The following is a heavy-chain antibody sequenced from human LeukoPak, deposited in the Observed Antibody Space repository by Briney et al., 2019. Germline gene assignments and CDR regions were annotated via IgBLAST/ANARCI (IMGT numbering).Heavy chain of an antibody. CDR1: GGTFSSYA. D-gene: IGHD3-3*01. CDR3: ARDLTNFGVVIPYYYCGMDV. V-gene: IGHV1-69*13. Sequence: ASVKVSCKASGGTFSSYAISWVRQAPGQGLEWMGGIIPIFGTANYAQKFQGRVTITADESTSTAYMELSSLRSEDTAVYYCARDLTNFGVVIPYYYCGMDVWGQGTTVTVSS. J-gene: IGHJ6*02. CDR2: IIPIFGTA.